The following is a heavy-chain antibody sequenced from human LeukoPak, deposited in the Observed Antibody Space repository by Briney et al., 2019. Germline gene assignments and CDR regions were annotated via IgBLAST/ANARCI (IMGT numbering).Heavy chain of an antibody. CDR3: ARDPLGDDFWSGYWMPANFDY. Sequence: ASVKVSFKASGYTFTGYYMHWVRQAPGQGLEWMGWINPNSGGTNYAQKFQGRVTMTRDTSISTAYMELSRLRSDDTAVYYCARDPLGDDFWSGYWMPANFDYWGQGTLVTVSS. D-gene: IGHD3-3*01. CDR1: GYTFTGYY. J-gene: IGHJ4*02. CDR2: INPNSGGT. V-gene: IGHV1-2*02.